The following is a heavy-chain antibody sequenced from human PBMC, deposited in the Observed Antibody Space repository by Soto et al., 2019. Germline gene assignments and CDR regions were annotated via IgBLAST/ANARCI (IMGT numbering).Heavy chain of an antibody. J-gene: IGHJ4*02. Sequence: QGQLVQSGAEVKKPGASVKVSCEASGYTFNNYAMHWVRQAPGQRLEWMGYISGGNGNTKYSEKLEGRVAITRDTSASREYLELSSLSSEVTAVYYCARSSGYDSYVEYWGQGTLVIVSS. CDR1: GYTFNNYA. D-gene: IGHD5-12*01. V-gene: IGHV1-3*01. CDR3: ARSSGYDSYVEY. CDR2: ISGGNGNT.